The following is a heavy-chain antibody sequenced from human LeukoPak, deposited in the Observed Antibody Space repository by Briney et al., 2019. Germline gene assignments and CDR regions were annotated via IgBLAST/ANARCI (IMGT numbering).Heavy chain of an antibody. V-gene: IGHV1-18*01. CDR1: GYTFTTYG. CDR2: IGAYNGNT. CDR3: ARTRYSSASGAGY. D-gene: IGHD6-19*01. Sequence: ASVKVSSTASGYTFTTYGISWVRQAPGQGLEWMGWIGAYNGNTKYAPKLQGRVTMTTDTSTSTAYMELRSLRSDDTAVYYCARTRYSSASGAGYWGQGTLVTVSS. J-gene: IGHJ4*02.